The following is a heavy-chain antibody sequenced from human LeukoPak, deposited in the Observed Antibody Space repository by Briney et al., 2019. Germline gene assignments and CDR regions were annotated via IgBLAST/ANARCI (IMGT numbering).Heavy chain of an antibody. Sequence: SETPSLTCTVSGGSPSIYYWSWIRQPPGKGLEWIAYVYATGTTNYNPSLKTRPTISKDTPKNQLSLTLTSVTAADTAVYYCARVGSGGAWFDFWGQGTLVSVSS. CDR1: GGSPSIYY. D-gene: IGHD6-19*01. V-gene: IGHV4-59*01. J-gene: IGHJ4*02. CDR2: VYATGTT. CDR3: ARVGSGGAWFDF.